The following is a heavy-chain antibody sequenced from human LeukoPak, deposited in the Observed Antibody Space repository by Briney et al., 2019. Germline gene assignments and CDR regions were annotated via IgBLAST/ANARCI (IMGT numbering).Heavy chain of an antibody. J-gene: IGHJ5*02. V-gene: IGHV4-30-4*01. CDR1: GGSISSGEYR. Sequence: NASETLSLTCTVSGGSISSGEYRWTWIRQPPGKGLEWIGNIYYSGSTYYKSSLKSRITISVDTSKNQFSLKLSSVTAADTAVYYCASESEGWFDPWGQGTLVTVSS. CDR3: ASESEGWFDP. CDR2: IYYSGST.